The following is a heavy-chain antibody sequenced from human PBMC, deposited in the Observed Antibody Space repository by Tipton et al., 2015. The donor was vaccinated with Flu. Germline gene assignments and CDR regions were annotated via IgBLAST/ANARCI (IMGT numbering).Heavy chain of an antibody. CDR1: GGSISSYY. D-gene: IGHD3-9*01. J-gene: IGHJ4*02. CDR3: ARGVQYYDILTGYTAYFDY. Sequence: TLSLTCTVSGGSISSYYWSWIRQPPGKGLEWIGYIYYSGSTNYNPSLKSRVTISVDTSKNQFSLKLSSVTAADTAVYYCARGVQYYDILTGYTAYFDYWGQGTLVTVPS. CDR2: IYYSGST. V-gene: IGHV4-59*01.